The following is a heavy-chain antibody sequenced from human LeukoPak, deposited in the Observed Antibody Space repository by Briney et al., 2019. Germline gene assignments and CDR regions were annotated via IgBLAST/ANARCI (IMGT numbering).Heavy chain of an antibody. CDR3: AKDANNWGYFDY. J-gene: IGHJ4*02. D-gene: IGHD7-27*01. CDR2: ISWNSGSI. CDR1: GFTFDDYA. Sequence: GGSLRLSCAASGFTFDDYAMHWVRQAPGKGLEGVSGISWNSGSIGYADSVKGRFTISRDNAKNSLYLQMNSLRAEDMALYYCAKDANNWGYFDYWGQGTLVTVSS. V-gene: IGHV3-9*03.